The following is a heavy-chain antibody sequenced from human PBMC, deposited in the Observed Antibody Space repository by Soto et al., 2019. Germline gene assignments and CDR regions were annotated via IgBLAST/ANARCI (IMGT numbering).Heavy chain of an antibody. J-gene: IGHJ3*02. Sequence: PSETLSLTCAVSGYSISSGYYWGWIRQPPGKGLEWIGSIYHSGSTYYNPSLKSRVTISVDTSKNQFSLKLSSVTAADTAVYYCAAPRAHLLYSIAFDIWGQGTMVTVSS. D-gene: IGHD2-2*02. V-gene: IGHV4-38-2*01. CDR1: GYSISSGYY. CDR2: IYHSGST. CDR3: AAPRAHLLYSIAFDI.